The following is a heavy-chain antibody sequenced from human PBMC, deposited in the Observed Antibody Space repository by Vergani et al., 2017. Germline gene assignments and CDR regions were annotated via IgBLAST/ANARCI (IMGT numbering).Heavy chain of an antibody. CDR2: ISSSSSYI. CDR1: GFTFSSYS. CDR3: ASRGPLIQQWLALEDAFDI. D-gene: IGHD6-19*01. J-gene: IGHJ3*02. V-gene: IGHV3-21*01. Sequence: EVQLVESGGGLVKPGGSLRLSCAASGFTFSSYSMNWVRQAPGKGLEWVSSISSSSSYIYYADSVKGRFTISRDNAKNSLYLQMNSLRAEDTAVYYCASRGPLIQQWLALEDAFDIWGQGTMVTVSS.